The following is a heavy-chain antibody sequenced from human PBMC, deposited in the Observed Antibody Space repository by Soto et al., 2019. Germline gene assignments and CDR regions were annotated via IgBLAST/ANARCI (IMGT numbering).Heavy chain of an antibody. V-gene: IGHV3-30-3*01. J-gene: IGHJ4*02. CDR2: ISYDGSNN. CDR3: ARRAPFDS. Sequence: QVQLVESGGGVVQPGRSLRLSCAASGFTFSSYAMHWVRQAPGKGLEWVSVISYDGSNNYYADSVRGRFTVSRDNSKNTLYLQMNSLRAEDTAMYYCARRAPFDSWGQGTLVTVSS. CDR1: GFTFSSYA.